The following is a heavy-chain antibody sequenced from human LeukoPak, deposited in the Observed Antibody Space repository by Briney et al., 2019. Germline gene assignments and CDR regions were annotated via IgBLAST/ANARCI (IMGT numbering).Heavy chain of an antibody. CDR1: GYTFTGYY. V-gene: IGHV1-2*02. Sequence: GASVKVSCKASGYTFTGYYMHWVRQAPGQGLEWMGYINPNTGDTNYAQKFQGRVTMTRDTSSSTAYMELSRLRFDDTVVYYCARGPRITIFGVVMANDAFDIWGQGTMVTVSS. D-gene: IGHD3-3*01. CDR2: INPNTGDT. CDR3: ARGPRITIFGVVMANDAFDI. J-gene: IGHJ3*02.